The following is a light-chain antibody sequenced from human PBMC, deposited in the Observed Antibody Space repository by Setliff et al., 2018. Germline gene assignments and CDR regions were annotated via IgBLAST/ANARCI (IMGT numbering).Light chain of an antibody. J-gene: IGLJ1*01. V-gene: IGLV1-40*01. CDR3: QSCDSSLSGCV. Sequence: QSVLTQPPSVSGAPGQRVTISCTGSSSNIGAGYDVHWYQQLPGRAPKLLIYANDNRPSGVPDRFSGSKSGTSASLAITGLQAEDEADYYCQSCDSSLSGCVFGTGTKVTVL. CDR2: AND. CDR1: SSNIGAGYD.